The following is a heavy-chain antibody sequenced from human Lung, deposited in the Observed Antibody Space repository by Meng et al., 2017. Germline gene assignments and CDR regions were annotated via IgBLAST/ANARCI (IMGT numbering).Heavy chain of an antibody. CDR1: GGSFSDYY. Sequence: GQLQQWGVSCLKPSEPLSLTCFVSGGSFSDYYWSWIRQPPGKGLEWIGEINHSGSTNYNPSLESRATISVDTSQNNLSLKLSSVTAADSAVYYCARGPTTMAHDFDYWGQGTLVTVSS. D-gene: IGHD4-11*01. CDR2: INHSGST. CDR3: ARGPTTMAHDFDY. J-gene: IGHJ4*02. V-gene: IGHV4-34*01.